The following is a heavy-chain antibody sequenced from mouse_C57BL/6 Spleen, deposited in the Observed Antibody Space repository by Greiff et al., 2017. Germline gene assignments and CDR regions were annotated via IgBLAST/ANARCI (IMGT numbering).Heavy chain of an antibody. Sequence: EVQVVASGGGLVKPGGSLKLSCAASGFTFSDYGMHWVRQAPEKGLEWVAYISSGSSTIYYADTVKGRFTISRDNAKNTLFLQMTSLRSEDTAMYYCARPGLLYWYFDVWGTGTTVTVSS. V-gene: IGHV5-17*01. D-gene: IGHD2-3*01. CDR1: GFTFSDYG. J-gene: IGHJ1*03. CDR3: ARPGLLYWYFDV. CDR2: ISSGSSTI.